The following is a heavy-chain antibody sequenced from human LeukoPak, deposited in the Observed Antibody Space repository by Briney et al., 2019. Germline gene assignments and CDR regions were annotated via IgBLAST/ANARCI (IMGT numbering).Heavy chain of an antibody. V-gene: IGHV1-2*06. CDR1: GYTFTGYY. D-gene: IGHD3-3*01. J-gene: IGHJ4*02. CDR2: INPNSGGT. Sequence: ASVKVSCKASGYTFTGYYMHWVRQAPGQGLEWMGRINPNSGGTNYAQKFQGRVTMTRDTSISTAYMELSRLRSDDAAVYYCATRLRFLEWLSLWGQGTLVTVSS. CDR3: ATRLRFLEWLSL.